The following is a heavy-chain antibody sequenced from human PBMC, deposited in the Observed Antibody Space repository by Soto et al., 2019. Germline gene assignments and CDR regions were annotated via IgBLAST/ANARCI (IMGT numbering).Heavy chain of an antibody. Sequence: EVQLVESGGGLVQPGRSLRLSCAASGFTFDDYAMHWVRQAPGTGLEWVSGISWNSGSIGYADSVKGRFTISRDNAKNSLYLQMNSLRAEDTALYYCAKDRVGDYYYGMDVWGQGTTVTVSS. CDR2: ISWNSGSI. V-gene: IGHV3-9*01. D-gene: IGHD3-16*01. J-gene: IGHJ6*02. CDR3: AKDRVGDYYYGMDV. CDR1: GFTFDDYA.